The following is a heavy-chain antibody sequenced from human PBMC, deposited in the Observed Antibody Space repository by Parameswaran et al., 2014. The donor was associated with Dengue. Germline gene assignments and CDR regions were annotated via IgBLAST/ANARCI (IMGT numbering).Heavy chain of an antibody. D-gene: IGHD2-15*01. V-gene: IGHV7-4-1*01. Sequence: WVRQAPGQGLEWMGWINTNTGNPTYAQGFTGRFVFSLDTSVSTAYLQIYSLKAEDTAVFYCARGLGYCSGANCYPDSWGQGTLVTVSS. CDR2: INTNTGNP. CDR3: ARGLGYCSGANCYPDS. J-gene: IGHJ4*02.